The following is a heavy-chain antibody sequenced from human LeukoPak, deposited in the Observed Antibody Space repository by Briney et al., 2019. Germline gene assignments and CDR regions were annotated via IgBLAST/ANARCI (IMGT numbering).Heavy chain of an antibody. J-gene: IGHJ5*02. Sequence: SETLSLTCAVSGGSISSGGYSWSWIRQPPGKGLEWIGCIYHSGSTYYNPSLKSRVTISVDRSKNQFSLKLSSVTAADTAVYYCARAPISGSSSWYSWFDPWGQGTLVTVSS. CDR3: ARAPISGSSSWYSWFDP. CDR2: IYHSGST. V-gene: IGHV4-30-2*01. CDR1: GGSISSGGYS. D-gene: IGHD6-13*01.